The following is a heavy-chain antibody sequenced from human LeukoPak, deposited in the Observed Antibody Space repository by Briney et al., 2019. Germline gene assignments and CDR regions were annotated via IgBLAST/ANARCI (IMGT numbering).Heavy chain of an antibody. V-gene: IGHV3-21*04. Sequence: GGSLRLSCAASGFTFSRYSINWVRQAPGKGLEWVSSISSSSTYIYYADSVKGRFTISRDNAKNSLYLQMNSLRAEDTALYYCAKDIGAVAGYAFDIWGQGTMVTVSS. D-gene: IGHD6-19*01. J-gene: IGHJ3*02. CDR2: ISSSSTYI. CDR3: AKDIGAVAGYAFDI. CDR1: GFTFSRYS.